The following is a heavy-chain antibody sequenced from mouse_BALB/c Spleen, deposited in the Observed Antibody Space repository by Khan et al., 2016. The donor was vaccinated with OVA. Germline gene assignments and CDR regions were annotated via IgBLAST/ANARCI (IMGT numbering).Heavy chain of an antibody. CDR1: GYTFTSYV. CDR3: ARRDYYGSSSFAY. Sequence: EVQLQESGPELVKPGASVKMSCKASGYTFTSYVMHWVKQKPGQGLEWIGYINPYNDGTKYNEKFKGKATLTSDKSSSTAYMELSSLPSEDSAVYYCARRDYYGSSSFAYWGQGTLVTVSA. V-gene: IGHV1S136*01. D-gene: IGHD1-1*01. J-gene: IGHJ3*01. CDR2: INPYNDGT.